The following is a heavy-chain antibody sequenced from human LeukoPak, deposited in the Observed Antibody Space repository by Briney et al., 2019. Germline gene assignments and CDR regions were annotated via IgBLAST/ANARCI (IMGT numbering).Heavy chain of an antibody. D-gene: IGHD1-20*01. J-gene: IGHJ4*02. CDR2: ISYDGSNK. V-gene: IGHV3-30*18. Sequence: GGSLRLSCAASGFTFSSYGMHWVRQAPGKGLEWVAVISYDGSNKYYADSVKGRFTISRDNSKNTLYLQMNSLRAEDTAVYYCAKSLTGTPRFFDYWGQGTLVTVSS. CDR3: AKSLTGTPRFFDY. CDR1: GFTFSSYG.